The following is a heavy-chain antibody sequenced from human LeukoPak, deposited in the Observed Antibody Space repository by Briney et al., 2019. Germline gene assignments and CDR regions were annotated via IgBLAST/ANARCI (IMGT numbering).Heavy chain of an antibody. J-gene: IGHJ3*02. D-gene: IGHD3-10*01. CDR2: INHSGST. V-gene: IGHV4-34*01. CDR3: ALLWFGEFFAFDI. CDR1: GGSISSYY. Sequence: SETLSLTCTVSGGSISSYYWSWIRQPPGKGLEWIGEINHSGSTNYNPSLKSRVTISVDTSKNQLSLKLSSVTAADTAVYYCALLWFGEFFAFDIWGQGTMVTVSS.